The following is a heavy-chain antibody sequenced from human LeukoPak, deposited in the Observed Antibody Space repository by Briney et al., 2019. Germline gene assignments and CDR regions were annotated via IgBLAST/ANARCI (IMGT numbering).Heavy chain of an antibody. D-gene: IGHD3-16*02. CDR3: AKKGNPLTFGGVITGAFDI. CDR2: ISGSGGST. Sequence: GGSLRLSCAASGFTFSSYAMSWVRQAPGKGLEWVSGISGSGGSTYYADSVKGRFTISRDNSKNSLYLQMNSLRAEDTALYYCAKKGNPLTFGGVITGAFDIWGQGTMVTVSS. V-gene: IGHV3-23*01. CDR1: GFTFSSYA. J-gene: IGHJ3*02.